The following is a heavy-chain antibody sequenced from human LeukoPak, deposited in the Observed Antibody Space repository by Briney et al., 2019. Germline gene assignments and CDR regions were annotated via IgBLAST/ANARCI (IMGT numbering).Heavy chain of an antibody. V-gene: IGHV3-74*01. D-gene: IGHD6-19*01. CDR2: INSDGSST. Sequence: GGSLRLSXXASGFTFSSYWMHWVRQAPGKGLVWVSRINSDGSSTSYADSVRGRFTISRDNAKNTLYLQMNSLRAEDTAVYYCARDGSSGRANAFDIWGQGTMVTVSS. CDR1: GFTFSSYW. CDR3: ARDGSSGRANAFDI. J-gene: IGHJ3*02.